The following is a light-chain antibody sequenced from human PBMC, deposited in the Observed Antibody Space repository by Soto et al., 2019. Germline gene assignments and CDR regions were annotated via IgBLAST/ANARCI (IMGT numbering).Light chain of an antibody. CDR2: GAS. CDR3: QQYGSSPIT. J-gene: IGKJ5*01. CDR1: QSVTSSH. V-gene: IGKV3-20*01. Sequence: ESVLTQSPGTLSLSPGERATLSCRASQSVTSSHLAWYRQKPGQAPRLLIYGASIRATGIPDRFSGSGSGTDFTLTISRLEPEDFAIYYCQQYGSSPITFGHGTRLDIK.